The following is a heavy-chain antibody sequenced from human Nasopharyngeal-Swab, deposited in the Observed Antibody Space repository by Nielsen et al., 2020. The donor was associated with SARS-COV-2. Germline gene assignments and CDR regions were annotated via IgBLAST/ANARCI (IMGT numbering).Heavy chain of an antibody. V-gene: IGHV4-39*01. CDR3: ARGLLGEFPGGMDV. CDR2: IYYSGST. Sequence: GSLRLSCTVSGGSIGSSSYYWGWIRQPPGKGLEWIGSIYYSGSTYYNPSLKSRVTISVDTSKNQFSLKLSSVTAADTAVYYCARGLLGEFPGGMDVWGQGTTVTVSS. D-gene: IGHD3-16*01. CDR1: GGSIGSSSYY. J-gene: IGHJ6*02.